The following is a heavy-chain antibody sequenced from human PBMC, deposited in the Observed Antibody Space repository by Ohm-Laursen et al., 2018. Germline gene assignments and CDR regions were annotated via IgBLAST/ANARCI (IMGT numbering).Heavy chain of an antibody. V-gene: IGHV3-23*01. CDR1: GFTFSSYA. Sequence: SLRLSCAASGFTFSSYAMSWVRQAPGKGLEWVSAISGSGGSTYYADSVKGRFTISRDNSKNTLYLQMNSLRAGDTAVYYCAREAPYYDSSGYRYAYYYYGMDVWGQGTTVTVSS. CDR3: AREAPYYDSSGYRYAYYYYGMDV. D-gene: IGHD3-22*01. CDR2: ISGSGGST. J-gene: IGHJ6*02.